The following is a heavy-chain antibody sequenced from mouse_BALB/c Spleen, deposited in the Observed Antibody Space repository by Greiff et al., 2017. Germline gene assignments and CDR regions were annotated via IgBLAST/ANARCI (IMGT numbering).Heavy chain of an antibody. D-gene: IGHD2-3*01. J-gene: IGHJ3*01. Sequence: QVQLQQSGAELAKPGASVKMSCKASGYTFTSYWMHWVKQRPGQGLEWIGYINPSTGYTEYNQKFKDKATLTADKSSSTAYMQLSSLTSEDSAVYYCARTRDGYYDLFFAYWGQGTLVTVSA. CDR2: INPSTGYT. CDR3: ARTRDGYYDLFFAY. V-gene: IGHV1-7*01. CDR1: GYTFTSYW.